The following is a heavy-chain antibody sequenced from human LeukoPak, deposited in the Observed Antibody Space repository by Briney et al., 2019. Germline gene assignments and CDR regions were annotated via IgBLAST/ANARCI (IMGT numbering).Heavy chain of an antibody. Sequence: ASVKVSCKASGGTFSSYAISWVRQAPGQGLEWMGWISAYNGNTNYAQKLQGRVTMTTDTSTSTAYMELRSLRSDDTAVYYCARVAPSSGWFPFDYRGQGTLVTVSS. D-gene: IGHD6-19*01. V-gene: IGHV1-18*01. CDR2: ISAYNGNT. CDR1: GGTFSSYA. J-gene: IGHJ4*02. CDR3: ARVAPSSGWFPFDY.